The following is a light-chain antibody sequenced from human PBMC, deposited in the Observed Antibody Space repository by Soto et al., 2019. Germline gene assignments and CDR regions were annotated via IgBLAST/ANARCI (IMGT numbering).Light chain of an antibody. V-gene: IGKV3-11*01. CDR1: QSVSSN. CDR3: QQRSNWPIT. Sequence: EVVITAFPSTRSVSPGERCRLCCMASQSVSSNLAWYQQKPGQSPRLFIYGASTRATDIPARFSGSGSGTDFTLTISSLEPEDFAVYYCQQRSNWPITVGPGTRLEIK. J-gene: IGKJ5*01. CDR2: GAS.